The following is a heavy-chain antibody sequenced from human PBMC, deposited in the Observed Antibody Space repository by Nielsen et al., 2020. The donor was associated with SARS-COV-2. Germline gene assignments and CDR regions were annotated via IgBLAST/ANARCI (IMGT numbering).Heavy chain of an antibody. CDR3: ARRSPMGGIVVGDAFDI. CDR2: INPNSGGT. V-gene: IGHV1-2*06. CDR1: GYTFTGYY. Sequence: ASVKVSCKASGYTFTGYYMHWVRQAPGQGLEWMGRINPNSGGTNYAQKFQGRVTMTRDTSISTAYMELSRLRSDDTAVYYCARRSPMGGIVVGDAFDIWGQGIMVTVSS. J-gene: IGHJ3*02. D-gene: IGHD2-2*01.